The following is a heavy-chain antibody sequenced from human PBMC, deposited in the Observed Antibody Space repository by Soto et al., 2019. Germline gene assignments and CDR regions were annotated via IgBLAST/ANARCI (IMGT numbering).Heavy chain of an antibody. CDR2: ISAYNGNT. V-gene: IGHV1-18*01. CDR3: ARDLEYCSSTSCYAFPFTTWAFDI. D-gene: IGHD2-2*01. CDR1: GYTFTSYG. Sequence: ASVKVSCKASGYTFTSYGISWVRQAPGQGLEWMGWISAYNGNTNYAQKLQGRVTMTTDTSTSTAYMELRSLRSDDTAVYYCARDLEYCSSTSCYAFPFTTWAFDIWGQGTMVTVSS. J-gene: IGHJ3*02.